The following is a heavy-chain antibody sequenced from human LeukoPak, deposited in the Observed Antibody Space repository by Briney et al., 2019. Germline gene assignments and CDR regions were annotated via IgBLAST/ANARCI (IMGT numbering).Heavy chain of an antibody. CDR3: AKSSVWGSGSYSSNWFDP. Sequence: GGSLRLSCAASGFTFSSYGMHWVRQAPGKGLEWVAVISYDGSNKYYADSVKGRFTISRDNSKNTLYLQMNSLRAEDTAVYYCAKSSVWGSGSYSSNWFDPWGQGTLVTVSS. V-gene: IGHV3-30*18. CDR2: ISYDGSNK. CDR1: GFTFSSYG. D-gene: IGHD3-10*01. J-gene: IGHJ5*02.